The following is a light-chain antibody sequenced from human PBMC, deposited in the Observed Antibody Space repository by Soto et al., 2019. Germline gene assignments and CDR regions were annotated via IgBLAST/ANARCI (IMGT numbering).Light chain of an antibody. CDR3: QQYAGSPRT. CDR1: QNLGTLY. V-gene: IGKV3-20*01. CDR2: SAP. J-gene: IGKJ1*01. Sequence: IVLTPSPGTLSLSPGERGTLSCRASQNLGTLYLAWFQQKSGQAPRLLIYSAPRRATGIPDRFTGSGSGTDFTLTINRVEPEDFAVYFCQQYAGSPRTFGQGPKVDSK.